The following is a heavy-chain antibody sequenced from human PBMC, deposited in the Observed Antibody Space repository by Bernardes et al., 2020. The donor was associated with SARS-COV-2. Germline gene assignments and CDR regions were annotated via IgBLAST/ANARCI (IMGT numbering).Heavy chain of an antibody. J-gene: IGHJ4*02. CDR3: AREPYYYESSGYSFDH. Sequence: GGSLRLSCEASGFTFSSYWMSWVRQAPGKGLEWVANIKEDGSGKFYVDSVKGRFTISRDNAKNSLYLQMHSLRAEDTAVYYCAREPYYYESSGYSFDHWGQGALVTVSS. CDR2: IKEDGSGK. V-gene: IGHV3-7*03. CDR1: GFTFSSYW. D-gene: IGHD3-22*01.